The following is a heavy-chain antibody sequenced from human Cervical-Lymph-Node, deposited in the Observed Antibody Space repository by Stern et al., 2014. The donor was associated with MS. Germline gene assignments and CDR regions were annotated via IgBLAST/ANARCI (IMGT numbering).Heavy chain of an antibody. D-gene: IGHD6-13*01. V-gene: IGHV1-18*01. J-gene: IGHJ4*02. CDR3: ARDSGYSSSWYPWYFDY. CDR2: ISAYNGNT. CDR1: GYTFTSYG. Sequence: VQLVESGAEVKKPGASVKVSCKASGYTFTSYGISWVRQAPGQGLAWMGWISAYNGNTNYAQKLQGRVTMTTDTSTSTAYMELRSLRSDDTAVYYCARDSGYSSSWYPWYFDYWGQGTLVTVSS.